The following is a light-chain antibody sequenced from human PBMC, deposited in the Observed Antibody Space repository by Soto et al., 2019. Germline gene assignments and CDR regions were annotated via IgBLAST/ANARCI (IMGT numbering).Light chain of an antibody. Sequence: QSVLTQPPSASATPGQTVTISSSGRYSNIGSNFVSWYQRLPGTAPRLLIYSINQRPSGVPDRFSWSKSGTSASLTISGLQSEDEADYFCSSWDASLDGPVFGGGTKLTVL. J-gene: IGLJ3*02. V-gene: IGLV1-44*01. CDR3: SSWDASLDGPV. CDR1: YSNIGSNF. CDR2: SIN.